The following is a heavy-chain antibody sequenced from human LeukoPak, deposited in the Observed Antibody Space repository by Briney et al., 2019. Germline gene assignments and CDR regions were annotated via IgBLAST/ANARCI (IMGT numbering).Heavy chain of an antibody. D-gene: IGHD1-26*01. CDR1: GFNFDDYA. CDR3: ATSSGSYFRGFDY. V-gene: IGHV3-9*03. CDR2: ISWNSGSI. Sequence: GGSLRLSCAASGFNFDDYAMHWVRQAPGKGLEWVSGISWNSGSIAYADSVKGRFTISRDNAKNSLYLQMNSLRAEDMALYYCATSSGSYFRGFDYWGQGTLVTVSS. J-gene: IGHJ4*02.